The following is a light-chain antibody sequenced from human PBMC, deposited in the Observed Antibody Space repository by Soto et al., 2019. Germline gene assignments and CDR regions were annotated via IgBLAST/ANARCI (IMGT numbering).Light chain of an antibody. CDR3: QQYNNWPQS. Sequence: EIVMTQSPATLSVSPGERATLSCRASQSVSSNLAWYQQKPGQAPRLLIYGASPRATGIPARFSGSGSGTEFTLTISSLQSEDFAVYYCQQYNNWPQSCGQGTKVEIK. CDR2: GAS. J-gene: IGKJ1*01. CDR1: QSVSSN. V-gene: IGKV3-15*01.